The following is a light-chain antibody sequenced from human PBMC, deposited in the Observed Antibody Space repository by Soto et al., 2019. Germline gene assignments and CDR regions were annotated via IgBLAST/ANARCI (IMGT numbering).Light chain of an antibody. CDR1: TSDVGIYNL. V-gene: IGLV2-23*02. CDR3: SSYAGSRWV. Sequence: QSALTQPASVSGSPEQSITISCSGTTSDVGIYNLVSWYQQHPGKAPKLVIYEVDKRPSGVSNRFSGSRTGNTASLTISGFQAEDEAEYYCSSYAGSRWVFGGGTKFTVL. CDR2: EVD. J-gene: IGLJ3*02.